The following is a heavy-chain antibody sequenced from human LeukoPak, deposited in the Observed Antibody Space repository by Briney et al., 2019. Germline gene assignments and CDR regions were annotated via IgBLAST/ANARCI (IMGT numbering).Heavy chain of an antibody. J-gene: IGHJ4*02. CDR3: ARFFWSGYYVDY. CDR2: INHSGST. D-gene: IGHD3-3*01. V-gene: IGHV4-34*01. CDR1: GGSFSGYY. Sequence: SETLSLTCAVYGGSFSGYYWSWIRQPPGKGLEWIGEINHSGSTNYNPSLKSRVTISVDTSKNQFSLKLSSVTAADTDVYYCARFFWSGYYVDYWGQGTLVTVSS.